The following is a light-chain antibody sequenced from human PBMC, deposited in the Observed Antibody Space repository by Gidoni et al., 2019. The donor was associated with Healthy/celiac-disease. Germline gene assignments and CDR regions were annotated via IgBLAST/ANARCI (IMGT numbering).Light chain of an antibody. CDR2: DSS. CDR1: QDISNS. CDR3: QQYDNLPLT. J-gene: IGKJ4*01. Sequence: EIQMTQSPSSLSASVGYRVNITCQASQDISNSLNWYQQKTGKAPKRLIYDSSKLETGVQSRLSGRGSGTDFTFTISSLQPEDIATYYCQQYDNLPLTFGGGTKVEIK. V-gene: IGKV1-33*01.